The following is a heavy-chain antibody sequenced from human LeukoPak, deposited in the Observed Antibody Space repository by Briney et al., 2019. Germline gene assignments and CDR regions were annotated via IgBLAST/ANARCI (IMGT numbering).Heavy chain of an antibody. Sequence: GASVTVSRKASGYTFTSCAMHWVRQAPAQRLEWMGWVNAGNGNTKYSHKYQGRVTITMDTYASTDYMELSSLRSEDTAVYYCARGPDFDWPMRPFDYWGQGTLVTVSS. J-gene: IGHJ4*02. CDR2: VNAGNGNT. CDR3: ARGPDFDWPMRPFDY. V-gene: IGHV1-3*01. D-gene: IGHD3-9*01. CDR1: GYTFTSCA.